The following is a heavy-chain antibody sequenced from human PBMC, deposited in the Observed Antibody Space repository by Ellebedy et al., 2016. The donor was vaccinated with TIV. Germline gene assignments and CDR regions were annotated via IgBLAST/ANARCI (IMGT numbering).Heavy chain of an antibody. CDR1: GFTFSSHT. CDR3: ARGGGMTGTTVAVGY. CDR2: ISSRSSYI. J-gene: IGHJ4*02. Sequence: GESLKISCAASGFTFSSHTMNWVRQAPGKGLEWVSAISSRSSYIFYVASVKGRFTISRDNAKNSLYLQMNSLRAEDTAVYYCARGGGMTGTTVAVGYWGQGTLVTVSS. V-gene: IGHV3-21*01. D-gene: IGHD1-7*01.